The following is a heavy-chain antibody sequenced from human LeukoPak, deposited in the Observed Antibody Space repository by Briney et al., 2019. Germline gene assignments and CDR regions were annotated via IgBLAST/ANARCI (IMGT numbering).Heavy chain of an antibody. J-gene: IGHJ6*03. CDR2: ISSSGSII. CDR3: ASHGAPLAYCGGDCYSNYYYYYMDV. CDR1: GFDFNNYN. D-gene: IGHD2-21*02. V-gene: IGHV3-48*04. Sequence: GGSLRLSCAASGFDFNNYNMNWVRQAPGKGLEWVSYISSSGSIIYYADSVKGRFTISRDNAKNSLYLQMNSLRAEDTAVYYCASHGAPLAYCGGDCYSNYYYYYMDVWGKGTTVTVSS.